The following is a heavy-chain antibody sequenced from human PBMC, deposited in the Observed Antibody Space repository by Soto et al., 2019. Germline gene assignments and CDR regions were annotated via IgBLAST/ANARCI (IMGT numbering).Heavy chain of an antibody. CDR2: ISVSGGTT. J-gene: IGHJ4*02. CDR1: GFTFRNFA. V-gene: IGHV3-23*01. CDR3: AKGMYYYDSSRYRLFDY. D-gene: IGHD3-22*01. Sequence: EVHLLDSGGGLIQPGGSLRLSCAASGFTFRNFAMNWVRQAPGKGLEWVSGISVSGGTTYYADSVRGRFTVSRDNSKNSVFLQMNSLRAEDTAVYFCAKGMYYYDSSRYRLFDYWGQGTLVTVSS.